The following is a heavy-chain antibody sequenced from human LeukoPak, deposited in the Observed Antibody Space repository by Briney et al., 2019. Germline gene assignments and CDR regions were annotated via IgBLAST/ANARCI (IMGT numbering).Heavy chain of an antibody. J-gene: IGHJ4*02. D-gene: IGHD6-19*01. Sequence: SETLSLTCTVSGGSISSSSYYWGWIRQPPGKGLEWIGSIYYSGSTYYNPSLKSRVTISVDTSKNQFSLKLNSVTAADTAVYYCARDLGYSSGWYDYWGQGTLVTVSS. CDR1: GGSISSSSYY. CDR2: IYYSGST. CDR3: ARDLGYSSGWYDY. V-gene: IGHV4-39*02.